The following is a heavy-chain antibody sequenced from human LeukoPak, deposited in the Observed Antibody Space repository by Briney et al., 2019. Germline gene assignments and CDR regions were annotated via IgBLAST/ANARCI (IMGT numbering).Heavy chain of an antibody. V-gene: IGHV3-74*01. CDR2: INTDGTRT. J-gene: IGHJ3*02. CDR3: AREEEGDAFDI. CDR1: GFTFSNYW. Sequence: GGSLRLSCAASGFTFSNYWMHWIRQAPGRGLVWVSRINTDGTRTSYADSVKGRFTISRDNAKNTLFLQMNSLRAEDTAVYYCAREEEGDAFDIWGQGTMVTVSS.